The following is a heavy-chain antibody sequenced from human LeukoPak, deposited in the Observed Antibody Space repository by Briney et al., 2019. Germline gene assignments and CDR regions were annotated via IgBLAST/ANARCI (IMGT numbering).Heavy chain of an antibody. Sequence: SVKGSCKASGGTFSSYAISWVRQAPGQGLEWMGGIIPIFGTANYAQKFQGRVTITADESTSTAYMELSSLRPEDTAVYYCARGPGPLYYDFWSAYGMDVWGQGTTVTVSS. CDR3: ARGPGPLYYDFWSAYGMDV. D-gene: IGHD3-3*01. J-gene: IGHJ6*02. CDR1: GGTFSSYA. CDR2: IIPIFGTA. V-gene: IGHV1-69*13.